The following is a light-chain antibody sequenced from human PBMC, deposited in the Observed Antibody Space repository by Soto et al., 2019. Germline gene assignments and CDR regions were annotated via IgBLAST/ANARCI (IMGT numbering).Light chain of an antibody. CDR2: SNN. CDR3: AAWDDSLNGVI. V-gene: IGLV1-44*01. Sequence: QSVLTQPPSASGTPGQRVTISCSGSSSNIGSNTVNWYQQLPGTAPKLLINSNNQRPSGVPDRFSASKSGTSASLAISGLQSEDEADYYCAAWDDSLNGVILGGGTKLNVL. CDR1: SSNIGSNT. J-gene: IGLJ2*01.